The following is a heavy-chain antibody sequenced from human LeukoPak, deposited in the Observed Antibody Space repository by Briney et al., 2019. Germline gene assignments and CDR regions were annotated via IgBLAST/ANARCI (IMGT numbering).Heavy chain of an antibody. CDR3: ARDGPYAYSGSYYGTSDY. CDR1: GYTFTSYG. Sequence: ASVKVSCKASGYTFTSYGISWVRQAPGQGLEWMGWISAYNGNTNYAQKLQGRVTMTTDTSTSTAYMELRSLRSDDTAVYYCARDGPYAYSGSYYGTSDYWGQGTLVTVSS. CDR2: ISAYNGNT. V-gene: IGHV1-18*01. J-gene: IGHJ4*02. D-gene: IGHD1-26*01.